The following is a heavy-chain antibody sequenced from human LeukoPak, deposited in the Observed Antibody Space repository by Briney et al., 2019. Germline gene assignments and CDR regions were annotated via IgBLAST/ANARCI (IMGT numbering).Heavy chain of an antibody. V-gene: IGHV1-3*01. J-gene: IGHJ4*02. CDR1: GGTFSSYA. D-gene: IGHD6-13*01. Sequence: ASVKVSCKASGGTFSSYAISWVRQAPGQGLEWMGRIIAGNGNTKYSQKFQGRVTITRDASASTAYMELSSLRSEDTAVYYCAKQHLNGGGIYWGQGTLVTVSS. CDR2: IIAGNGNT. CDR3: AKQHLNGGGIY.